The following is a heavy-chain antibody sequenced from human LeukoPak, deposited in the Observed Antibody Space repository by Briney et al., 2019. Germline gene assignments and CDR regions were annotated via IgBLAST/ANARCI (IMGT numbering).Heavy chain of an antibody. CDR2: INHSGST. J-gene: IGHJ4*02. CDR3: ASIAAAGFDY. V-gene: IGHV4-34*01. Sequence: SETLSLTCAVYGGSFCGYYWSWIRQPPGKGLEWIGEINHSGSTNYNPSLKSRVTISVDTSKNQFSLKLSSVTAADTAVYYCASIAAAGFDYWGQGTLVTVSS. D-gene: IGHD6-13*01. CDR1: GGSFCGYY.